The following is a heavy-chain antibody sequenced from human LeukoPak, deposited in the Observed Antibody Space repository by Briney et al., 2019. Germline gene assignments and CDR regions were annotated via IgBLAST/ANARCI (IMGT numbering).Heavy chain of an antibody. CDR1: GFTFSSYA. D-gene: IGHD3-22*01. Sequence: GGSLRLSCAASGFTFSSYAMSWVRQAPGKGLEWVSAISGSGGSTYYADSVKGRFTISRDSSKNTLYLQMNSLRAEDTAVYYCAKSPYYYDSSGYHYSWGQGTLVTVSP. V-gene: IGHV3-23*01. CDR3: AKSPYYYDSSGYHYS. CDR2: ISGSGGST. J-gene: IGHJ4*02.